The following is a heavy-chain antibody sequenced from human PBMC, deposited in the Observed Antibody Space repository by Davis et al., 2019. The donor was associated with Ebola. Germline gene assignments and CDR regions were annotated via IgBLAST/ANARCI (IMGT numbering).Heavy chain of an antibody. CDR3: ARDRGTTVTTYSPGMDV. CDR1: GFTFTNYA. J-gene: IGHJ6*02. CDR2: ISSRGTTT. V-gene: IGHV3-11*01. Sequence: PGGSLRLSCAASGFTFTNYAMHWIRQAPGKGLEWISYISSRGTTTYYADSVKGRFTVSRDNTKKSLYLQMNNLRADDTAIYYCARDRGTTVTTYSPGMDVWGQGATVTVSS. D-gene: IGHD4-17*01.